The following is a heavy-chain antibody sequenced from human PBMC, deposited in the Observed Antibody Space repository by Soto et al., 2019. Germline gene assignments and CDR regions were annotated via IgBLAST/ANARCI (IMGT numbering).Heavy chain of an antibody. J-gene: IGHJ4*02. Sequence: QVQLVQSGAEVKKPGASVKVSCKASGYTFTSYGISWVRQAPGQGLEWMGWISAYNGHTNYAQKLQGRVTMPTDTATSTAYMEHRSLRSDDTAVYYCARDATTRAAQDDYRGQGTLVTVSS. CDR2: ISAYNGHT. V-gene: IGHV1-18*01. D-gene: IGHD6-13*01. CDR3: ARDATTRAAQDDY. CDR1: GYTFTSYG.